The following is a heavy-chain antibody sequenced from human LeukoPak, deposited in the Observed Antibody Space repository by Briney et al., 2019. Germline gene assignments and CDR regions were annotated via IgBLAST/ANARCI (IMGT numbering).Heavy chain of an antibody. Sequence: GGSLRPSCAASAFTFSSYEMNWVRQAPGKGLEWVSYISSSGSTIYYADSVKGRFTISRDNAKNSLYLQMNSLRAEDTAVYYCAREDCSGGSCHFDYWGQGTLVTVSS. CDR3: AREDCSGGSCHFDY. D-gene: IGHD2-15*01. CDR1: AFTFSSYE. V-gene: IGHV3-48*03. CDR2: ISSSGSTI. J-gene: IGHJ4*02.